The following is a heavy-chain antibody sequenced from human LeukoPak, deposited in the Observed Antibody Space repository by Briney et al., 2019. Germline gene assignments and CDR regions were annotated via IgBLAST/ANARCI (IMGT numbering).Heavy chain of an antibody. CDR2: INPSGGST. CDR1: GYTFTSYY. V-gene: IGHV1-46*01. J-gene: IGHJ3*02. Sequence: ASVKVSCKASGYTFTSYYMHWVRQAPGQGLEWMGMINPSGGSTSYAQKFQGRVTMTRDTSTSTVYMELSSLRSEDTAVYYCARVGLNDAFDIWGQGTMVTVSS. CDR3: ARVGLNDAFDI.